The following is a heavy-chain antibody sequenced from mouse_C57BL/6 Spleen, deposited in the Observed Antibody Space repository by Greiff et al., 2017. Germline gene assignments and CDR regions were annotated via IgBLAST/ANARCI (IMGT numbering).Heavy chain of an antibody. CDR2: IYPGDGDT. J-gene: IGHJ1*03. D-gene: IGHD1-1*01. V-gene: IGHV1-82*01. CDR1: GYAFSSSW. CDR3: ARWDYYGSSYGGYFDV. Sequence: VQLQESGPELVKPGASVKISCKASGYAFSSSWMNWVKQRPGKGLEWIGRIYPGDGDTNYNGKFKGKATLTADKSSSTAYMQLSSLTSEDSAVYFCARWDYYGSSYGGYFDVWGTGTTVTVSS.